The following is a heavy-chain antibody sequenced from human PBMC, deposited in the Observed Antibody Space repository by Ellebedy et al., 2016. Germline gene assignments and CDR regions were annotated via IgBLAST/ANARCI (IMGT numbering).Heavy chain of an antibody. CDR1: GFTFSSYW. D-gene: IGHD3-3*01. J-gene: IGHJ6*02. V-gene: IGHV3-7*03. CDR2: IKQDGSEK. Sequence: GGSLRLXCAASGFTFSSYWMSWVRQAPGKGLEWVANIKQDGSEKYYVDSVKGRFTISRDNAKNSLYLQMNSLRAEDTAVYYCARDTDFWSGYYTTQYYYHYYGMDVWGQGTTVTVSS. CDR3: ARDTDFWSGYYTTQYYYHYYGMDV.